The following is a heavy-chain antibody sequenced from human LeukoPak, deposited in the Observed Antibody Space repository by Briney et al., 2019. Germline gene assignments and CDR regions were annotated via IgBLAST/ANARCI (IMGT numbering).Heavy chain of an antibody. CDR1: GFTFSSYE. J-gene: IGHJ3*02. Sequence: PGGSLRLSCAASGFTFSSYEMNWVRQAPGKGLEWVSYISSSGGTIYYADSVKGRFTISRDNAKNSLYLQMNSLRAEDTAIYYCARSTVVPRADFDIWGQGTMVTVSS. CDR2: ISSSGGTI. V-gene: IGHV3-48*03. CDR3: ARSTVVPRADFDI. D-gene: IGHD4-23*01.